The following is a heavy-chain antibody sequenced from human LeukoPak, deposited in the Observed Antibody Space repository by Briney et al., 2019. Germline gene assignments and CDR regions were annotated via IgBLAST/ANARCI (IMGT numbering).Heavy chain of an antibody. J-gene: IGHJ6*03. Sequence: PGGSLRLSCAASGFTFSSYAMSWVRQAPGKGLEWVSAISGSGGSTYYADSVKGRFTISRDNSKNTLYLQMNSLRAEDTAVYYCARVGKKWLPSETYYYYYMDVWGKGTTVT. CDR1: GFTFSSYA. D-gene: IGHD6-19*01. V-gene: IGHV3-23*01. CDR3: ARVGKKWLPSETYYYYYMDV. CDR2: ISGSGGST.